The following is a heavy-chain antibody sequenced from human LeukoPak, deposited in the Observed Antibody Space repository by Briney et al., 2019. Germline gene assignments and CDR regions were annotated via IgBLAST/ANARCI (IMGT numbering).Heavy chain of an antibody. Sequence: ASVKVSCKASGYTFTNYNISWVRQAPGQGLEWMGWISDYNDNTNYAQKFQDRVTMTTDTSTSTAYMELRSLRSDDTAVYYCARDLSYGDYMNWFDPWGQGTLVTVSS. CDR3: ARDLSYGDYMNWFDP. CDR2: ISDYNDNT. CDR1: GYTFTNYN. D-gene: IGHD4-17*01. V-gene: IGHV1-18*01. J-gene: IGHJ5*02.